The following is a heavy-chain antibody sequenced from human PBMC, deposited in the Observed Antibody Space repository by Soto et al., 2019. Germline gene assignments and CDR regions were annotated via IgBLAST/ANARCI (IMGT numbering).Heavy chain of an antibody. CDR3: ARDPRDPLDYYYGMDV. CDR2: IYYSGVT. J-gene: IGHJ6*02. CDR1: GGSITSGGYY. V-gene: IGHV4-30-4*08. Sequence: SETLSLTCTVSGGSITSGGYYWSWIRQHPGKGLEWIGYIYYSGVTYYNPSLKSRVTISVDTSKNQFSLKLSSVTAADTAVYYCARDPRDPLDYYYGMDVWGQGTTVTVSS.